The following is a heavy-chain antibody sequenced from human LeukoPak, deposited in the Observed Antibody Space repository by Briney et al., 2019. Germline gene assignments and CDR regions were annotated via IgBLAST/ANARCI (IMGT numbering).Heavy chain of an antibody. V-gene: IGHV3-7*01. Sequence: GGSLRLSCAASGFTFSRYWMSWVRQTPGKGLEWVANIKQDGNEKYYVDSVKGRFAISRDNAKNSLYLQMNSLRAEDTAVYYCASRHCSSTTCYTDAFDIWGQGTMVTVSS. CDR2: IKQDGNEK. CDR1: GFTFSRYW. D-gene: IGHD2-2*02. J-gene: IGHJ3*02. CDR3: ASRHCSSTTCYTDAFDI.